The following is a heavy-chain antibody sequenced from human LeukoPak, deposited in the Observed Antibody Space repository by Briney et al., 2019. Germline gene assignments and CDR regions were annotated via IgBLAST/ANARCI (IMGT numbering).Heavy chain of an antibody. V-gene: IGHV3-48*04. J-gene: IGHJ4*02. D-gene: IGHD5-12*01. CDR2: ISSSGSTI. CDR1: GFTFTSYS. CDR3: ARETVATEFDY. Sequence: GGSLRLSCAASGFTFTSYSMNWVRQAPGKGLEWVSYISSSGSTIYYADSVKGRFTISRDNAKNSLYLQMNSLRAEDTAVYYCARETVATEFDYWGQGTLVTVSS.